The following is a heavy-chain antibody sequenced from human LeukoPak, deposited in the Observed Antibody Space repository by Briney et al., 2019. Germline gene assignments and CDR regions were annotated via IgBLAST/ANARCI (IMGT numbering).Heavy chain of an antibody. CDR2: ITSGSSTI. J-gene: IGHJ4*02. CDR1: GFTFSLYS. V-gene: IGHV3-48*01. D-gene: IGHD3-16*01. Sequence: GGSLRLSCAASGFTFSLYSMNWVRQAPGKGLEWVSYITSGSSTIYYADSVKGRFTISRDNAKNSLFLQMNSLRAEDTAVYYCARDGGGDYWGQGALVTVSS. CDR3: ARDGGGDY.